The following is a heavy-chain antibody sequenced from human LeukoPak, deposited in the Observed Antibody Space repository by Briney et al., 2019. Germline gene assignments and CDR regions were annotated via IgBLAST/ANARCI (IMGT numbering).Heavy chain of an antibody. D-gene: IGHD3-10*01. Sequence: SETLSLTCTVSGGSISSYYWSWIRQPPGKGLEWIGYIYYSGSTNYNPSLKSRVTISVDTSKNQFSLKLSSVTAADTVVYYCARRPRGMVRGPGVYYFDYWGQGTLVTVSS. J-gene: IGHJ4*02. CDR3: ARRPRGMVRGPGVYYFDY. CDR1: GGSISSYY. CDR2: IYYSGST. V-gene: IGHV4-59*12.